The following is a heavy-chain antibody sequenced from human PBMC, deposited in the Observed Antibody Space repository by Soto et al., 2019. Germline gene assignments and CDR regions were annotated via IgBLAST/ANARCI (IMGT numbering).Heavy chain of an antibody. CDR2: IYYSGST. CDR1: GGSISSYY. D-gene: IGHD2-15*01. V-gene: IGHV4-59*08. CDR3: ATGMLGYCSGGSCSTFDY. J-gene: IGHJ4*02. Sequence: QVQLQESGPGLVKPSETLSLTCTVSGGSISSYYWSWIRQPPGKGLEWIGYIYYSGSTNYNPSLKSRVTISVDTSKNQFSLKLSSVTAADTAVYYCATGMLGYCSGGSCSTFDYWGQGTLVTVSS.